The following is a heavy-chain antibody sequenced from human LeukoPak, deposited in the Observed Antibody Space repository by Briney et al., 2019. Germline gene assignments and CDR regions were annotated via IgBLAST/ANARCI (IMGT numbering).Heavy chain of an antibody. Sequence: GGSLRLSCAAYGFTFSSFAMSWVRQAPGKGLEGVSAISGDGVSTSYAYSVKGRFTNSRDKSKNTLYLQMNSLRAEDTAVYYCAKHTQWLVLFDYWGQGTLVTVSS. D-gene: IGHD6-19*01. CDR1: GFTFSSFA. CDR3: AKHTQWLVLFDY. J-gene: IGHJ4*02. V-gene: IGHV3-23*01. CDR2: ISGDGVST.